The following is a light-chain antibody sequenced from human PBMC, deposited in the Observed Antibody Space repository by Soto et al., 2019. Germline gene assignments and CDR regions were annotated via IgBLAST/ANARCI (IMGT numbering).Light chain of an antibody. CDR1: SSNIGINY. CDR3: ATWDDSLSGVV. CDR2: RNN. Sequence: QSVLTQPPSASGTPGQRVTISCSGSSSNIGINYVYWYHQQLPGTAPKLLIYRNNQRPSGVPDRFTGSKSGTSASLAISGLRSQDEADYYCATWDDSLSGVVFGGGTKLTVL. V-gene: IGLV1-47*01. J-gene: IGLJ2*01.